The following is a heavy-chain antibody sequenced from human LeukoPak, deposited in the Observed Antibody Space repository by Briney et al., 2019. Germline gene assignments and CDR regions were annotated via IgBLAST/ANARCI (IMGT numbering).Heavy chain of an antibody. Sequence: ASVKVSCKASGYTFTSYAMHWVRQAPGQRLEWMGWINAGNGNTKYSQKFQGRVTITTDESTSTAYMELSSLRSEDTAVYYCAKVGYCSSTSCYVGYFQHWGQGTLVTVSS. V-gene: IGHV1-3*01. CDR3: AKVGYCSSTSCYVGYFQH. D-gene: IGHD2-2*03. CDR2: INAGNGNT. CDR1: GYTFTSYA. J-gene: IGHJ1*01.